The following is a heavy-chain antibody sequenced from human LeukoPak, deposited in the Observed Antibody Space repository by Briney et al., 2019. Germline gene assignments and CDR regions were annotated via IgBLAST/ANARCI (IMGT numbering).Heavy chain of an antibody. V-gene: IGHV3-30*03. CDR3: ARRWDYYDSSGYYY. D-gene: IGHD3-22*01. CDR2: ISYDGSNK. J-gene: IGHJ4*02. Sequence: PGRSLRLSCAASGFTFSSYGMHWVRQAPGKGLEWVAVISYDGSNKYYADSVKGRFTISRDNSKNTLYLQMNSLRAEDTAVYYCARRWDYYDSSGYYYWGQGTLVTVSS. CDR1: GFTFSSYG.